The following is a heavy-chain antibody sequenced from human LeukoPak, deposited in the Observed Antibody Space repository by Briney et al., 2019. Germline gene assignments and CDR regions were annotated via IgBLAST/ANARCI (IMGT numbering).Heavy chain of an antibody. J-gene: IGHJ4*02. CDR3: ARQGSLGSGSYYNEN. Sequence: SETLSLTCAVYGGSFSGYYWSWIRQPPGKGLEWIGEINHSGSTYYNPSLKSRVTISVDTSKNQFSLKLSSVTAADTAVYYCARQGSLGSGSYYNENWGQGTLVTVSS. CDR2: INHSGST. D-gene: IGHD3-10*02. CDR1: GGSFSGYY. V-gene: IGHV4-34*01.